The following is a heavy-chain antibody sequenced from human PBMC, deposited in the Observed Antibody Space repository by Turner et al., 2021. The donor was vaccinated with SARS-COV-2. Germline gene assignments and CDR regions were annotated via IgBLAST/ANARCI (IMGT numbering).Heavy chain of an antibody. V-gene: IGHV4-4*07. D-gene: IGHD2-21*02. CDR2: IFHGGSA. CDR1: GGYFGRFF. J-gene: IGHJ4*02. Sequence: QVQLQESGPGLVKPSETLSLTCTVSGGYFGRFFWSWIRQPAGQGLEWIGRIFHGGSANYKSSLTSRVTMSTDMSKNQISLKLSSVTAADTAVYYFTRGNVVTWIDYWGQGLLVTVSS. CDR3: TRGNVVTWIDY.